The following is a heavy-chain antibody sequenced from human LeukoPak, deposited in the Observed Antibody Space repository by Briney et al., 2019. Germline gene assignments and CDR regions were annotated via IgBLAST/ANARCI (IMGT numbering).Heavy chain of an antibody. V-gene: IGHV4-38-2*02. D-gene: IGHD3-3*01. Sequence: KPSETLSLTCAVSGYSISSGYYWGWIRQPPGKGLEWIGSIYHSGSTYYNPSLKSRVTISVDTSKNQFSLKLSSVTAADTAVYYCAREYLRFLEWRGFDPWGQGTLVTVSS. CDR3: AREYLRFLEWRGFDP. CDR1: GYSISSGYY. CDR2: IYHSGST. J-gene: IGHJ5*02.